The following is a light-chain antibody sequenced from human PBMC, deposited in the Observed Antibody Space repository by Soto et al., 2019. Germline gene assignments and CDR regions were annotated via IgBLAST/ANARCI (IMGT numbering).Light chain of an antibody. CDR1: QSLSSSY. CDR2: GAS. CDR3: QQYGGSPPYT. V-gene: IGKV3-20*01. J-gene: IGKJ2*01. Sequence: EIVLTQSPGTLSLSPGERATLSCRASQSLSSSYLAWYQQKPGQAPRLLIYGASSRATGIPDRFSGSRSGTRFTLTISRLEPEDFAVYYCQQYGGSPPYTFGQGTKVEIQ.